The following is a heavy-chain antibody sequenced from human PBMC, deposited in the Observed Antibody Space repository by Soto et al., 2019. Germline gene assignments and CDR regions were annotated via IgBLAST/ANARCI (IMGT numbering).Heavy chain of an antibody. CDR1: GFSFSNYA. Sequence: GGSLRLSCAASGFSFSNYAIHWVRQAPGKGLEWVAVIWYDGSHTKYADSVKGRFTISKDNSQNTVYLQMNSLRAEDTAVYYCAKPALWGQGTLVTVSS. J-gene: IGHJ4*02. V-gene: IGHV3-33*06. CDR2: IWYDGSHT. CDR3: AKPAL.